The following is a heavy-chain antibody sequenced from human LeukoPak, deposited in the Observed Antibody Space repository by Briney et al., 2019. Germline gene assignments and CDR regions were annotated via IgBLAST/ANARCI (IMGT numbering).Heavy chain of an antibody. CDR1: GGTFSSYT. D-gene: IGHD1-20*01. CDR2: IIPILGIA. CDR3: ARDREVTGTTVGLDY. Sequence: GASVKVSCKASGGTFSSYTISWVRQAPGQGLEWMGRIIPILGIANYAQKFQGRVTITADKSTGTAYMELSSLRSEDTAVYYCARDREVTGTTVGLDYWGQGTLVTVSS. V-gene: IGHV1-69*04. J-gene: IGHJ4*02.